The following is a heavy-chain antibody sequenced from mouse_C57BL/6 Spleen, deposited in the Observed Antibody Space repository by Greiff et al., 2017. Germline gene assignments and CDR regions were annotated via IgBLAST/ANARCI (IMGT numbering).Heavy chain of an antibody. V-gene: IGHV1-69*01. Sequence: MPGHGLEWIGEIDPSDIYTNYNQKFKGKSTLTVDKSSSTYYMQLSSMTYEDFAGYYCATRSSSSDWYFDVWGTGTTVTVSS. CDR2: IDPSDIYT. J-gene: IGHJ1*03. D-gene: IGHD1-1*01. CDR3: ATRSSSSDWYFDV.